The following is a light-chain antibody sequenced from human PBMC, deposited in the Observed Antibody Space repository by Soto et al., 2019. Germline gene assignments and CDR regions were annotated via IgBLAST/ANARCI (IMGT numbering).Light chain of an antibody. Sequence: QSVLTQPASVSGSPGQSITISCSGTSSGVVSYNLVSWYQQHPGKAPKLMIYDVSKRPSGVSNRFSGSKSGNTASLTISGLQTEDEADYYCCSYAGDNTLLFGGGTKVTVL. CDR3: CSYAGDNTLL. CDR1: SSGVVSYNL. V-gene: IGLV2-23*02. CDR2: DVS. J-gene: IGLJ2*01.